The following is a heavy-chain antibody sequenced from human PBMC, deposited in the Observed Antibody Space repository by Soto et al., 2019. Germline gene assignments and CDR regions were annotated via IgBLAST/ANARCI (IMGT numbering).Heavy chain of an antibody. CDR1: GFTFSSYG. J-gene: IGHJ6*02. CDR3: ARVYSSSWYSYYYGMDV. V-gene: IGHV3-33*01. CDR2: IWYDVSNK. D-gene: IGHD6-13*01. Sequence: PGGSLRLSCAASGFTFSSYGMHWVRQAPGKGLEWVAVIWYDVSNKYYADSVKGRFTISRDNSKNTLYLQMNSLRAEDTAVYYCARVYSSSWYSYYYGMDVWGQGTRVTVSS.